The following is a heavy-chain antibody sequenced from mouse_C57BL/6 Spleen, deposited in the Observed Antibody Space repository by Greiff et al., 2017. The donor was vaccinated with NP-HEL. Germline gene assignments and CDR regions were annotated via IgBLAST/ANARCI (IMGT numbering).Heavy chain of an antibody. CDR3: ARGSPYAMDY. CDR1: GYTFTSYD. CDR2: IYPRDGST. V-gene: IGHV1-85*01. J-gene: IGHJ4*01. Sequence: VQVVESGPELVKPGASVKLSCKASGYTFTSYDINWVKQRPGQGLEWIGWIYPRDGSTKYNEKFKGKATLTVDTSSSTAYMELHSLTSEDSAVYFCARGSPYAMDYWGQGTSVTVSS.